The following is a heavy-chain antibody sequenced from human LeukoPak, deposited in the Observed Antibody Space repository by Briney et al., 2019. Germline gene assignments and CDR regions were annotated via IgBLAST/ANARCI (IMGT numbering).Heavy chain of an antibody. V-gene: IGHV3-53*01. CDR3: ARGESITIFGVVQTSWAFDI. J-gene: IGHJ3*02. Sequence: PGGSLRLSCAASGFTVSSNYMSWVRQAPGKGLEWVSVIYSGGSTYYADSVKGRFTISRDNSKNTLYLQMNSLRAEDTAVYYCARGESITIFGVVQTSWAFDIWAKGQWSPSLQ. CDR2: IYSGGST. CDR1: GFTVSSNY. D-gene: IGHD3-3*01.